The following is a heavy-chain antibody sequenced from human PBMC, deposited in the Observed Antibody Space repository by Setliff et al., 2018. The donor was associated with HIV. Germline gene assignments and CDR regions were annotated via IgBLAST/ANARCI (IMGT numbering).Heavy chain of an antibody. Sequence: ASVKVSCKVSRYTLTELSMHWVRQAPGKGLEWMGSFDPEHRKTLYAQKFQGRVTMTQDTSTDTAYMELSSLRSDDTAVYYCVRDSQGYYDTGDFYYGRIDSWGQGTLVTVSS. CDR1: RYTLTELS. D-gene: IGHD3-22*01. V-gene: IGHV1-24*01. CDR3: VRDSQGYYDTGDFYYGRIDS. J-gene: IGHJ4*02. CDR2: FDPEHRKT.